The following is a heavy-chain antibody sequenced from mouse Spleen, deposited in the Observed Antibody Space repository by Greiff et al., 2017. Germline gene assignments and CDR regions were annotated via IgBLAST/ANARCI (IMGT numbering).Heavy chain of an antibody. J-gene: IGHJ1*01. CDR3: ARWGVRRPLWYFDV. V-gene: IGHV3-8*02. D-gene: IGHD2-14*01. CDR1: GDSITSGY. Sequence: VQLKESGPSLVKPSQSLSLTCSVTGDSITSGYWNWFRKFPGNKLEYMGYISYSGSTYYNPSLNSRISITRDTSKNQYYLQLNSMTTEDTATYYCARWGVRRPLWYFDVWGAGTTVTVSS. CDR2: ISYSGST.